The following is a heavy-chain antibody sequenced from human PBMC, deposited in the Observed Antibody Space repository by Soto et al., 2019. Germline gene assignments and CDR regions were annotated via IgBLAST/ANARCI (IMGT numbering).Heavy chain of an antibody. CDR3: ARVVDYYDPYYYYGMDV. Sequence: EVQLAESGGGLVKPGGSLRLSCAASGFTFSSYSMNWVRQAPGKGLERVSSISSSSSYIYYADSVKGRFTISRDNAKNSLYLQMNSLRAEDTAVYYCARVVDYYDPYYYYGMDVWGQGTTVTVSS. CDR2: ISSSSSYI. J-gene: IGHJ6*02. D-gene: IGHD3-22*01. CDR1: GFTFSSYS. V-gene: IGHV3-21*01.